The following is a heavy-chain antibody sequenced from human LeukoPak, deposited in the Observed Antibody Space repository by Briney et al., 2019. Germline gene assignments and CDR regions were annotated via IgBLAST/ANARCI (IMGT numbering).Heavy chain of an antibody. D-gene: IGHD3-16*01. CDR1: GFTFSSYG. J-gene: IGHJ4*02. Sequence: GGSQRFSCAASGFTFSSYGLHWVRQAPGKGLVWVSRINSDGSSTSHADSVTGRFTISRDNAKNTLHLQMNSLRVEDTAVYYSASLTGLDYWGQGTLVTVSS. CDR3: ASLTGLDY. CDR2: INSDGSST. V-gene: IGHV3-74*01.